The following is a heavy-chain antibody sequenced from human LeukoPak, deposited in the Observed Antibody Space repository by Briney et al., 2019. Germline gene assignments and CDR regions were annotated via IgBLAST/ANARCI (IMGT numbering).Heavy chain of an antibody. CDR1: GYTFTGYY. Sequence: GASVKVSCKASGYTFTGYYMHWVRQAPGQGLEWMGWIHPYSGSTSYAQKFQGRVTMTRDTSISTAYMDLSRLRFDDTAVYYCARVRGSSGWYWFDPWGQGTLVTVPS. CDR2: IHPYSGST. CDR3: ARVRGSSGWYWFDP. D-gene: IGHD6-19*01. J-gene: IGHJ5*02. V-gene: IGHV1-2*02.